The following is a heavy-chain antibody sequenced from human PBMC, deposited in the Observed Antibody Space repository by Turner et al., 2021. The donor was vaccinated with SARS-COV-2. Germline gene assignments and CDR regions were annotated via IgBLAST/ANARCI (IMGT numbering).Heavy chain of an antibody. D-gene: IGHD3-22*01. CDR1: GFTFSSYA. CDR3: ARDSQIDYYDSSGYPLSLGGMDV. CDR2: ISYDGSNK. Sequence: QVQLVESGGGVVQPGRSLRLTCAASGFTFSSYAMHWVRQAPGKGLEWVAVISYDGSNKYYADSVEGLFTISRDNSKNTLYLQMISLRAEDTAVYYCARDSQIDYYDSSGYPLSLGGMDVWVQGTTVTVSS. J-gene: IGHJ6*02. V-gene: IGHV3-30-3*01.